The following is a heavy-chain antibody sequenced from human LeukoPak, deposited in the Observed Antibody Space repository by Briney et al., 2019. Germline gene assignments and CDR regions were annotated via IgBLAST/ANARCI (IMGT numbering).Heavy chain of an antibody. V-gene: IGHV1-18*01. J-gene: IGHJ3*02. CDR2: ISAYNGNT. CDR1: GYTFTSYG. Sequence: SVKVSCKASGYTFTSYGISWVRQAAGQGLEWMGWISAYNGNTNYAQKLQGRVTMTTDTSTSTAYMELRSLRSDDTAVYYCAREIGDYVWGSYRYGGAFDIWGQGTMVTVSS. CDR3: AREIGDYVWGSYRYGGAFDI. D-gene: IGHD3-16*02.